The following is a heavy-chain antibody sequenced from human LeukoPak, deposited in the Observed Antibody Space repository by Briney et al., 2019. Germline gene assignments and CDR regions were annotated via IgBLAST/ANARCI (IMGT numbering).Heavy chain of an antibody. V-gene: IGHV3-66*02. CDR3: AREVRYFDWLDPIGMDV. CDR1: GFTVSSNY. CDR2: IYSGGST. Sequence: GGSLRLSCAASGFTVSSNYMSWVRQAPGKGLEWVSVIYSGGSTYYADSVKGRFTISRDNSKNTLYLQMNSLRAEDTAVYYCAREVRYFDWLDPIGMDVWGQGTTVTVSS. J-gene: IGHJ6*02. D-gene: IGHD3-9*01.